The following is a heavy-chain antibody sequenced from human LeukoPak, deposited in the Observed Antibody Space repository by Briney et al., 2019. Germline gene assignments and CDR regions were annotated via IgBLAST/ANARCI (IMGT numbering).Heavy chain of an antibody. J-gene: IGHJ5*02. CDR3: ARFRYCSGGSCYSKSWFDP. CDR1: GGSITSYY. V-gene: IGHV4-59*12. D-gene: IGHD2-15*01. CDR2: IYYSGST. Sequence: MSSETLSLTCSVSGGSITSYYWSWIRQPPGKGLEWIGYIYYSGSTNYNPSLKSRVTIAVDTSKNQFSLNLSSVTAADTAVYYCARFRYCSGGSCYSKSWFDPWGQGTLVTVSS.